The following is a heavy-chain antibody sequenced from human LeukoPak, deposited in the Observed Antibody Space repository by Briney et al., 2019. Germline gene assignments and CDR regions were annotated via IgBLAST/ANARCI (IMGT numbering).Heavy chain of an antibody. CDR2: SHSSGTT. CDR3: AREYDFWSGLTQSYLQH. V-gene: IGHV4-4*07. CDR1: GASISNYY. J-gene: IGHJ4*02. Sequence: SETLSLTCPVSGASISNYYWSWIRQPAGKGLQWIGRSHSSGTTTYNPSLRSRITMSVDTSKNQFSLKLSSVTAADTAMYYCAREYDFWSGLTQSYLQHRGQGTLVTVSS. D-gene: IGHD3-3*01.